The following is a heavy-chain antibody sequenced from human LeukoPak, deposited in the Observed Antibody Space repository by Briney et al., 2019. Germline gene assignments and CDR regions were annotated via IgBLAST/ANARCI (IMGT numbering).Heavy chain of an antibody. CDR3: ASSIDYGDYGY. V-gene: IGHV3-53*01. Sequence: GGSLRLSCAASGFTVSSNYMSWVRRAPGKGLEWVSVIYSGGSTYYADSVKGRFTISRDNSKNTLYLQMNSLRAEDTAVYYCASSIDYGDYGYWGQGTLVTVSS. D-gene: IGHD4-17*01. J-gene: IGHJ4*02. CDR2: IYSGGST. CDR1: GFTVSSNY.